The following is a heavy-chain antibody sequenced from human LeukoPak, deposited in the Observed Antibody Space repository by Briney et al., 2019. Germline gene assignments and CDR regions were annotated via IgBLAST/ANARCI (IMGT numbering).Heavy chain of an antibody. Sequence: SETLSLTCTVSGGSISGYYWSWIRQPPVKGLEWIAYIHYRGTTNYNPSLKSRLSISIDTSKNQLSLKLTSVTAADTAVYYCARHYQHSLSGGWYYPLDYWGQGTLVTVSS. CDR1: GGSISGYY. CDR2: IHYRGTT. V-gene: IGHV4-59*08. J-gene: IGHJ4*02. CDR3: ARHYQHSLSGGWYYPLDY. D-gene: IGHD6-19*01.